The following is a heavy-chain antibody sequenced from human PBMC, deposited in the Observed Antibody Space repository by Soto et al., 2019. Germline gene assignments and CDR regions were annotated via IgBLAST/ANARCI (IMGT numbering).Heavy chain of an antibody. CDR3: ARDPMKDGPIAAAGTVHYYYYGMDV. Sequence: GGSLRLSCAASGFTFSSYGMHWVRQAPGKGLEWVAVIWYDGSNKYYADSVKGRFTISRDNSKNTLYLQMNSLRAEDTAVYYCARDPMKDGPIAAAGTVHYYYYGMDVWGQGTTVTVSS. CDR1: GFTFSSYG. V-gene: IGHV3-33*01. CDR2: IWYDGSNK. J-gene: IGHJ6*02. D-gene: IGHD6-13*01.